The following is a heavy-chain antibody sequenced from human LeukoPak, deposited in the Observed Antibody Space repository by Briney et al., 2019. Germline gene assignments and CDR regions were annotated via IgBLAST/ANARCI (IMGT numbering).Heavy chain of an antibody. V-gene: IGHV4-4*07. J-gene: IGHJ4*02. Sequence: SETLSLTCTVSGGSISSDYWSWLRQPAGKGLEWIGRIYTSGSTKFNPSLKSRVTMSVDTSKKQFSMKLSSVTAADTAVYYRARGVQGGRHGFDYWGQGTLVTVSS. CDR3: ARGVQGGRHGFDY. D-gene: IGHD3-10*01. CDR1: GGSISSDY. CDR2: IYTSGST.